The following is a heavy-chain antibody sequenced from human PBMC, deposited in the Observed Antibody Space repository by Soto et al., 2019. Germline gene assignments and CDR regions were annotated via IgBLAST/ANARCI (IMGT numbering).Heavy chain of an antibody. CDR2: IYYSGST. CDR3: ASIPDDYYYYYGMEV. V-gene: IGHV4-31*03. Sequence: SETLSLTCTVSGGSISSGGYYWSWIRQHPGKGLEWIGYIYYSGSTYYNPSLKSRVTISVDTSKNQFSLKLSSVTAADTAVYYCASIPDDYYYYYGMEVWGQGTTVTVSS. J-gene: IGHJ6*02. CDR1: GGSISSGGYY.